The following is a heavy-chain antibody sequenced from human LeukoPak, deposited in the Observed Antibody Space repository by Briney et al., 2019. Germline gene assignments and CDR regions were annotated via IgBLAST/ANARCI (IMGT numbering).Heavy chain of an antibody. CDR2: INPNSGDT. Sequence: ASVKVSCKASGYTFTGYYMHWVRQAPGQGLEWMGRINPNSGDTNYAQKFQDRVTMTRDTSISTAYMELNRLRSDDTAVYYCARFPTVTTDFDYWGQGTLVTVSS. V-gene: IGHV1-2*06. J-gene: IGHJ4*02. CDR3: ARFPTVTTDFDY. D-gene: IGHD4-17*01. CDR1: GYTFTGYY.